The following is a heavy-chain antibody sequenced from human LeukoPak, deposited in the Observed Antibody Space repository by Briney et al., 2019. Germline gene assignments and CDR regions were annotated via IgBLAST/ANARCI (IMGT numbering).Heavy chain of an antibody. CDR2: ISSSGSTM. CDR1: GFTFSSYE. V-gene: IGHV3-48*03. Sequence: GGSLRLSCAATGFTFSSYEMSWVREAPGKELEWVSYISSSGSTMYYADSVKGRFTISRDNAKNSLSLQMNSLRAEDTAVYYCARSPAGANYYLDVWGKGTTVTVSS. CDR3: ARSPAGANYYLDV. D-gene: IGHD1-14*01. J-gene: IGHJ6*03.